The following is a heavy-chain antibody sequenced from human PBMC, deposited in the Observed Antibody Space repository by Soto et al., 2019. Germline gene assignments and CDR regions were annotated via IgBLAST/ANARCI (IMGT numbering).Heavy chain of an antibody. Sequence: PGESLKISCKGSGYSFTSYWISWVRQMPVKGLEWMGRIDPSDSYTNYSPSFQGHVTISADKSISTAYLQWSSLKASDTAMYYCARPLMPNYYYYGMDVWGQGTTVTVSS. V-gene: IGHV5-10-1*01. CDR2: IDPSDSYT. J-gene: IGHJ6*02. CDR1: GYSFTSYW. D-gene: IGHD2-2*01. CDR3: ARPLMPNYYYYGMDV.